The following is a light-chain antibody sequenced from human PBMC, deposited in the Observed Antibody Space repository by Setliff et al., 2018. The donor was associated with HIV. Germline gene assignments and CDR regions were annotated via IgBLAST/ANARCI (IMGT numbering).Light chain of an antibody. CDR1: SSDVGSYNL. J-gene: IGLJ1*01. V-gene: IGLV2-23*02. CDR2: EVI. Sequence: QSVLTQPASVPGSPGQLITISCTGTSSDVGSYNLVSWYQQHPGKAPKLMIYEVIKRPSGVSNRFSGSKSGNTASLTISGLQAEDEADYYCCSYAGSSTYVFGTGTKVTVL. CDR3: CSYAGSSTYV.